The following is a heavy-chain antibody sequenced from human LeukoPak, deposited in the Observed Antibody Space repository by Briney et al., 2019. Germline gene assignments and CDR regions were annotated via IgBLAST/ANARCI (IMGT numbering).Heavy chain of an antibody. Sequence: SETLSLTCTVSDNSISGSSYYWGWISQSPGKGLEWIGSISSAGHTYYNPSLYSRVTISVDTSKNQFSLNLQSVTAADTAVYYCASVRGVVVVTSTTYIFDFWGQGTLVTVTS. D-gene: IGHD2-15*01. CDR2: ISSAGHT. V-gene: IGHV4-39*01. J-gene: IGHJ4*02. CDR1: DNSISGSSYY. CDR3: ASVRGVVVVTSTTYIFDF.